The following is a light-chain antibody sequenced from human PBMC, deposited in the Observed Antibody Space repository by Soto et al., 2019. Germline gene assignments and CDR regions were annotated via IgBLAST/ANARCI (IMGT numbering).Light chain of an antibody. Sequence: DIQMTQSPSSLSASVGDRVTITCQASQDISNYLNWYQQKPGKAPKLLIYDASNLETGVPSRFSRSGSGTDFTITITSLKPEDIATYYCQQYNNLSPTGCTFGQGTKLEIK. CDR2: DAS. V-gene: IGKV1-33*01. CDR1: QDISNY. CDR3: QQYNNLSPTGCT. J-gene: IGKJ2*02.